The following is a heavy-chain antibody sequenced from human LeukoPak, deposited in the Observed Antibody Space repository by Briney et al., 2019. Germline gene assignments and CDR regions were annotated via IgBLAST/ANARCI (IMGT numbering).Heavy chain of an antibody. CDR3: ARDLGYYGSGSPSNWFDP. V-gene: IGHV4-39*07. Sequence: SETLSLTCTVSGGSISSSSYYWGWIRQPPGKGLEWIGSIYYSGSTYYNPSLKSRVTISVDTSKNQFSLKLRSVTAADTAVYYCARDLGYYGSGSPSNWFDPWGQGTLVTVSS. CDR2: IYYSGST. D-gene: IGHD3-10*01. CDR1: GGSISSSSYY. J-gene: IGHJ5*02.